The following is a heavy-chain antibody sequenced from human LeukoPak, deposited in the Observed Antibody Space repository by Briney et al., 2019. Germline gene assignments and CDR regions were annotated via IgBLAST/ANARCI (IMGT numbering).Heavy chain of an antibody. J-gene: IGHJ3*02. CDR3: ARGDYNYLWGSYRRPYAFDI. CDR1: GYTFTSYG. Sequence: GASVKVSCKASGYTFTSYGISWVRQAPGQGLEWMGGIIPIFGAVDYAQTFQGRVSITAVQSTNTAYMELSSLRSEDTAVYYCARGDYNYLWGSYRRPYAFDIWGQGTLVTVSS. D-gene: IGHD3-16*02. V-gene: IGHV1-69*13. CDR2: IIPIFGAV.